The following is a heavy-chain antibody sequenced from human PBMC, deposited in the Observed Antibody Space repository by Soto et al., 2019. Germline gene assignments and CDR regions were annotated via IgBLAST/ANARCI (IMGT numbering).Heavy chain of an antibody. CDR1: GFTFSSYA. Sequence: EVQLLDSGGGLVQPGGSLRLSCAASGFTFSSYAMNWVRQAPGKGLEWVSVISGSGDSTYYADSVKGRFTISRDNSKNTLYPQMNSLRTEDTAVYYCVRRGPGTYFDYWGQGTLVTVSS. D-gene: IGHD6-13*01. J-gene: IGHJ4*02. V-gene: IGHV3-23*01. CDR2: ISGSGDST. CDR3: VRRGPGTYFDY.